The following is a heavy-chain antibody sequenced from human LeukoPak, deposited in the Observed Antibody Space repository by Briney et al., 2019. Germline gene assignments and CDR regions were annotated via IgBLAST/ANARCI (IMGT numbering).Heavy chain of an antibody. D-gene: IGHD4-17*01. V-gene: IGHV1-46*01. CDR1: GYTFTDYY. CDR3: ARRLYGDYTLDY. J-gene: IGHJ4*02. CDR2: INPSSGST. Sequence: ASVKVSCKASGYTFTDYYMHWLRQAPGQGLEWMGIINPSSGSTSYAQKFQGRVTMTRDTSTSTVYMELSSLRSEDTAVYYCARRLYGDYTLDYWGQGTLVTVSS.